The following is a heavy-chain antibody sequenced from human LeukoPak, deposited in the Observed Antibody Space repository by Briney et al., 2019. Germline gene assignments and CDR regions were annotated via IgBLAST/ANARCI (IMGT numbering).Heavy chain of an antibody. CDR2: VYYTGAT. V-gene: IGHV4-39*01. CDR3: ARHELGSSGWQQGWFDP. Sequence: SDTLSLTCTVSGGSISTRIAYWGWIRQPPGKGLQWIGSVYYTGATYLNPSLKSRVTIAVDTSKNQFSLKLTSVTAADTSLYYCARHELGSSGWQQGWFDPWGEGTLVTVSS. D-gene: IGHD6-19*01. J-gene: IGHJ5*02. CDR1: GGSISTRIAY.